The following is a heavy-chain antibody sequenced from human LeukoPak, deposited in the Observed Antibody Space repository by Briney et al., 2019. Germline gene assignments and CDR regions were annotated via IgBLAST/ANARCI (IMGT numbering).Heavy chain of an antibody. Sequence: SETLSLTCTVSGGSINSNYWSWIRQPAGKGLEWIGRIYTSGSTNYNPSLKGRVTMSVDTSKNQFSLKLSSVTAADTAVYYCAREKDFSLWDAAVDYWGQGTLVTVSS. V-gene: IGHV4-4*07. D-gene: IGHD3-3*01. CDR2: IYTSGST. CDR1: GGSINSNY. CDR3: AREKDFSLWDAAVDY. J-gene: IGHJ4*02.